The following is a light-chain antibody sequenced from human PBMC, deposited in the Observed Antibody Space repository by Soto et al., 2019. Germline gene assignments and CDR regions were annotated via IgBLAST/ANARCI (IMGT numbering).Light chain of an antibody. CDR1: QSISSY. V-gene: IGKV1-39*01. J-gene: IGKJ5*01. CDR3: QQSYSTPPIT. Sequence: DIQMTPSPSSLSASVGARVTITCRASQSISSYLNWYQQKPGKAPKLLIYAASSLQSGVPSRFSGSGSGTDFILTISSLQPEDFATYYCQQSYSTPPITFGQGTRLEI. CDR2: AAS.